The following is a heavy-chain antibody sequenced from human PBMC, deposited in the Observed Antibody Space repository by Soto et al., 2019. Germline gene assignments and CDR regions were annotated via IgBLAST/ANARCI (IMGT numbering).Heavy chain of an antibody. CDR1: RFSFSDYW. J-gene: IGHJ6*02. CDR3: ASLGRHG. V-gene: IGHV3-7*01. CDR2: INQYGSEK. Sequence: LXLSCGASRFSFSDYWMDWVRQAPGKGPEWVANINQYGSEKNYVDPVKGRFTISRDNAKNSLYLQMNSLRVEDTAVYYCASLGRHGWGQGTTVTVSS. D-gene: IGHD3-16*01.